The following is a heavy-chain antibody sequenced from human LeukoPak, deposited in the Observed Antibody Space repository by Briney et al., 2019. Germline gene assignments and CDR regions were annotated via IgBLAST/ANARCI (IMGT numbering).Heavy chain of an antibody. CDR2: INSDGSST. CDR1: GFTFSSYW. CDR3: ARDRTVAGTDY. V-gene: IGHV3-74*01. D-gene: IGHD6-19*01. Sequence: GGSLRLSCAASGFTFSSYWMHWVRRAPGKGLVWVSRINSDGSSTSYADSVKGRFTISRDNAKNTLYLQMNSLRAEHTAVYYCARDRTVAGTDYWGQGTLVTVSS. J-gene: IGHJ4*02.